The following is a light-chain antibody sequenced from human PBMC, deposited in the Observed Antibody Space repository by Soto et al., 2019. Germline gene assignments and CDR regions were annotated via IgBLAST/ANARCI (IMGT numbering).Light chain of an antibody. Sequence: PSTLSASVGDRVTITCRASQRIATWLAWYQHQPGSAPKLLIYGASTLQSGVPSRFSGSGSGTEFTLTISSLQPDDVAIYYCQQYNDYSWTFGQGTKVDIK. CDR3: QQYNDYSWT. CDR1: QRIATW. J-gene: IGKJ1*01. V-gene: IGKV1-5*01. CDR2: GAS.